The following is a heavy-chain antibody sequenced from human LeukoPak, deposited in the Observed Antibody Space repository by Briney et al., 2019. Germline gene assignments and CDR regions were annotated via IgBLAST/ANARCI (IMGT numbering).Heavy chain of an antibody. D-gene: IGHD3-22*01. Sequence: SETLSLTCTVSGGSISSYYWSWIRQPPGKGLEWIGYIYTSGSTNYNPSLKSRVTISVDTSKNQFSLKLSSVTAADTAMYYCARQLNRYYDSSGYPKYDAFDIWGQGTMVTVSS. CDR3: ARQLNRYYDSSGYPKYDAFDI. CDR2: IYTSGST. CDR1: GGSISSYY. J-gene: IGHJ3*02. V-gene: IGHV4-4*09.